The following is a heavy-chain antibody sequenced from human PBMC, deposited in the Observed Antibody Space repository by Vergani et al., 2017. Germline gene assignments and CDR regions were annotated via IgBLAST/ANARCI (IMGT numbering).Heavy chain of an antibody. J-gene: IGHJ4*02. Sequence: EVQLLESGGGLVQPGGSLRLSCAASGFTFSSYAMSWVRQAPGKGLEWVGRIKSKTDVVTTDDAAPVKGRFTISRDDSKNTLYLQMNSLKTEGTAVYYWTTGTLGWGQGTLVTVSS. D-gene: IGHD1-1*01. CDR2: IKSKTDVVTT. V-gene: IGHV3-15*01. CDR1: GFTFSSYA. CDR3: TTGTLG.